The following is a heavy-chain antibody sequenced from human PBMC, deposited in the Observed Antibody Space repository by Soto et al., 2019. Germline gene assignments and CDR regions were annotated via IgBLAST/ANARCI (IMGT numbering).Heavy chain of an antibody. J-gene: IGHJ4*02. CDR1: GGSISSYY. CDR3: ARTSGIYSYFDY. Sequence: SETLSLTCTVSGGSISSYYWSWIRQSPGKGLEWIGYIYYSGTTNYNPSLKSRVTISVDTSNNQFSLKLSSVTAADTAVYYCARTSGIYSYFDYWGQGTLVTVSS. CDR2: IYYSGTT. V-gene: IGHV4-59*01. D-gene: IGHD1-26*01.